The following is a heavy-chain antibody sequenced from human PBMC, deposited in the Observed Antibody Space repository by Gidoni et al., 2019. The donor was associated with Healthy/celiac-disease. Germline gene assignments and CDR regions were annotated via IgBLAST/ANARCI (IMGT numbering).Heavy chain of an antibody. CDR2: ISSSSSHI. Sequence: EVQLVESGGGLVKPGGSLRLSCAPAGFTFSSYSMNWVRQAPGKGLEWVSSISSSSSHIYYAASVKGRFTISRDNAKNSLYLQMNSLRAEDTAVYYCARVLYSGSFLFDYWGQGTLVTVSS. D-gene: IGHD1-26*01. CDR1: GFTFSSYS. J-gene: IGHJ4*02. CDR3: ARVLYSGSFLFDY. V-gene: IGHV3-21*01.